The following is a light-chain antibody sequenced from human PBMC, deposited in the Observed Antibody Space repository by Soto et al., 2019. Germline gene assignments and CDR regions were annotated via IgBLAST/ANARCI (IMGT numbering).Light chain of an antibody. CDR3: SSYAGSNNLDV. Sequence: QSVLTQHPSASGSPGQSVTISCTGTSSDVGGYNYVSWYQQHPGKAPKLMIYEVSKRPSGVPDRFSGSKSGNTASLTVSGLQAEDEADYYCSSYAGSNNLDVFGTGTKLTVL. V-gene: IGLV2-8*01. CDR2: EVS. J-gene: IGLJ1*01. CDR1: SSDVGGYNY.